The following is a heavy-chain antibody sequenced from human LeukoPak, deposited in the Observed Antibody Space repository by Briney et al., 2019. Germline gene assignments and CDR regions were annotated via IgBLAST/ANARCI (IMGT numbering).Heavy chain of an antibody. CDR2: INHNGNVN. V-gene: IGHV3-7*03. CDR3: ARGGGLDV. Sequence: GGSLRLSCAASGFTFSRYWMSWVRQVPRKGLEWVASINHNGNVNYYVDSVKGRFTISRDNAKNSLYLQMSNLRAEDTAVYFCARGGGLDVWGQGARSPSP. CDR1: GFTFSRYW. D-gene: IGHD3-16*01. J-gene: IGHJ6*02.